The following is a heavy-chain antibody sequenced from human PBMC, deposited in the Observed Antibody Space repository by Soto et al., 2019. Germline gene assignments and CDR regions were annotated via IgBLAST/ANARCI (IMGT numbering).Heavy chain of an antibody. CDR2: ISDSGGST. D-gene: IGHD5-18*01. CDR1: GFTFSSFA. J-gene: IGHJ4*02. CDR3: AKTGYSYGFNCDY. Sequence: WGSLRLSCAASGFTFSSFAMSWVRQAPGKGLEWVSAISDSGGSTYYADSVKGRSTISRDNSRNTLNLQMNSLRAEDTAVYYCAKTGYSYGFNCDYWGQGTLVTVSS. V-gene: IGHV3-23*01.